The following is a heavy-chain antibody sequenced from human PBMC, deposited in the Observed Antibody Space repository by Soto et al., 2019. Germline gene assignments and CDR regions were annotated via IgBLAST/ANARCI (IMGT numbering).Heavy chain of an antibody. D-gene: IGHD2-15*01. Sequence: GGSLRLSCAASGFPFSSYDMHWVRQDTGKGLEWVSAIGTAGNTYYPGYVKGRLTISRENAKNSLYLQMNSLRAEDTAVYYCGAFEIAAILSWFDPWGQGTLVTVSS. V-gene: IGHV3-13*01. CDR2: IGTAGNT. J-gene: IGHJ5*02. CDR3: GAFEIAAILSWFDP. CDR1: GFPFSSYD.